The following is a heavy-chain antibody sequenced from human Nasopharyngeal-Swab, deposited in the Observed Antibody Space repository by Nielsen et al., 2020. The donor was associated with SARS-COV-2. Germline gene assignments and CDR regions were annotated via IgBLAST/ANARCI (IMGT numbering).Heavy chain of an antibody. D-gene: IGHD6-19*01. Sequence: SETLSLTCAVYGGSFSGYYWSWIRQPPGKGLEWIGEINHSGSTNYNPSLKSRVTISVDTSKNQFSLKLSSVTAADTAVYYCARAKQWLVLRGFDPWGQGTLVPSPQ. CDR2: INHSGST. CDR1: GGSFSGYY. V-gene: IGHV4-34*01. CDR3: ARAKQWLVLRGFDP. J-gene: IGHJ5*02.